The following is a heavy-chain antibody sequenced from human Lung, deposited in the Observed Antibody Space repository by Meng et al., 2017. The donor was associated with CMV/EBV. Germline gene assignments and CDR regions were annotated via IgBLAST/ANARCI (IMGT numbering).Heavy chain of an antibody. J-gene: IGHJ6*02. V-gene: IGHV4-30-4*08. CDR2: ITYRGTA. D-gene: IGHD7-27*01. Sequence: LXXNVSGVPINTEENFWTWIRQSPGKGLEWIGLITYRGTAYYNSALKSRVTISSDTSTNQFSLNLKSMTAADTAVYYCARDRQHWALGRFYGLDVWGRGXPVTVSS. CDR3: ARDRQHWALGRFYGLDV. CDR1: GVPINTEENF.